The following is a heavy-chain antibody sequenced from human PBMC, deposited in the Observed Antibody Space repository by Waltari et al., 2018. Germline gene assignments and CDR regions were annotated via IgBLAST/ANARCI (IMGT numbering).Heavy chain of an antibody. CDR1: GFSFSSYS. CDR2: ISGCGGTR. D-gene: IGHD3-10*01. Sequence: EVQLLESGGGLVQPGGSLRLSCVASGFSFSSYSMSWVRQAPGKGLEWVSVISGCGGTRYYTDSVKGRFTISRDNSKNTLYLQMNSLRAEDTAVYYCARGAMVRGVDYFDYWGQGTLVTVSS. CDR3: ARGAMVRGVDYFDY. J-gene: IGHJ4*02. V-gene: IGHV3-23*01.